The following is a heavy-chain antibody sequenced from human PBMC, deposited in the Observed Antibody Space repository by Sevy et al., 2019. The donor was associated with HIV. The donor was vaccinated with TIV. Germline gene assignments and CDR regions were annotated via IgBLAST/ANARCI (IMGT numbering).Heavy chain of an antibody. J-gene: IGHJ3*02. CDR1: GGTFSSYA. V-gene: IGHV1-69*13. CDR3: ARGVTMATTARAFDI. CDR2: IIPIFGTA. D-gene: IGHD3-10*01. Sequence: ASVKVSCKASGGTFSSYAISWVRQAPGQGLEWMGGIIPIFGTANYAQKFQGRVTITADESTSTAYMELSSLGSEDTAVYYCARGVTMATTARAFDIWGQGTMVTVSS.